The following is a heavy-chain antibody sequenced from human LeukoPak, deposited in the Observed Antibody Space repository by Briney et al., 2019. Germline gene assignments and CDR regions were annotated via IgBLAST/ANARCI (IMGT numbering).Heavy chain of an antibody. CDR3: ARDEREGSGWYNPAEYFQH. V-gene: IGHV1-18*04. CDR2: ISAYNGNT. D-gene: IGHD6-19*01. Sequence: ASVKVSCRASGYTFTSYGISWVRQAPGQGLEWMGWISAYNGNTNYAQKLQGRVTMTTDTSTSTAYMELRSLRSDDTAVYYCARDEREGSGWYNPAEYFQHWGQGTLVTVSS. CDR1: GYTFTSYG. J-gene: IGHJ1*01.